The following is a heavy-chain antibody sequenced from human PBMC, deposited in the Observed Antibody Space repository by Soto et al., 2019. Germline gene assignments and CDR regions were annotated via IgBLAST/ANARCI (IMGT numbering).Heavy chain of an antibody. CDR3: AKEGAYYYDSSGYYYEYYFDY. CDR1: EIAYISGR. D-gene: IGHD3-22*01. V-gene: IGHV3-23*01. J-gene: IGHJ4*02. Sequence: PGGSLRHSVAASEIAYISGRRNWNLQAKGKGLEWVSAISGSGGSTNYADSVKGRFTISRDNSKNTLYLQMNSLRAEDTAVYYCAKEGAYYYDSSGYYYEYYFDYWGQGTLVTVSS. CDR2: ISGSGGST.